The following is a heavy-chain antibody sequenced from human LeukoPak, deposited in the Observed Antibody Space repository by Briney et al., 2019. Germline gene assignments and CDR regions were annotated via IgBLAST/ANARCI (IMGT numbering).Heavy chain of an antibody. CDR3: ARAFSGYALFKSRGFDF. CDR2: ISSSGTTI. D-gene: IGHD5-12*01. J-gene: IGHJ4*02. V-gene: IGHV3-48*03. CDR1: EFTFSSSE. Sequence: GGSLRLSCAASEFTFSSSEMNWVRQAPGKGLEWVSYISSSGTTIYYADSVKGRFTISRDNATNSQYLQMKSLRAEDTAVYYCARAFSGYALFKSRGFDFWGQGTLVAVSS.